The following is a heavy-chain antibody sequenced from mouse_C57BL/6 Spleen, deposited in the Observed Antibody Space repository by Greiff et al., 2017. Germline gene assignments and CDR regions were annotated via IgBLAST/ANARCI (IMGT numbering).Heavy chain of an antibody. J-gene: IGHJ4*01. Sequence: VQLQQSGAELARPGASVKLSCKASGYTFTSYGISWVKQRTGQGLEWIGEIYPRSGNTYYNEKFKGKATLTADKSSSTAYMELRSLTSEDSAVYFCARSTTVVGGYYAMDYWGQGTSVTVSS. V-gene: IGHV1-81*01. CDR3: ARSTTVVGGYYAMDY. CDR2: IYPRSGNT. CDR1: GYTFTSYG. D-gene: IGHD1-1*01.